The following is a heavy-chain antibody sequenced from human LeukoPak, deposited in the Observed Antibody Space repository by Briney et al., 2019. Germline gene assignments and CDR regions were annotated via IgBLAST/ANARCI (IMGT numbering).Heavy chain of an antibody. CDR3: TRLQWFGDPNAFDI. V-gene: IGHV3-23*01. CDR1: GFTFSSYA. J-gene: IGHJ3*02. D-gene: IGHD3-10*01. Sequence: GVSLRLSCAASGFTFSSYAMSWVRQAPGKGLEWVSAISGSGGSTYYADSVKGRFTISRDNSKNTLYLQMNSLRAEDTAVYYCTRLQWFGDPNAFDIWGQGTMVTVSS. CDR2: ISGSGGST.